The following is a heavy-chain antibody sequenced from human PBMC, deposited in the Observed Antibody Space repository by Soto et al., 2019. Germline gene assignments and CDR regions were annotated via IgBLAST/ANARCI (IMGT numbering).Heavy chain of an antibody. D-gene: IGHD6-19*01. V-gene: IGHV3-23*01. CDR1: GFTFSSYA. J-gene: IGHJ5*02. Sequence: EVQLLESGGGLVQPGGSLRLSCAASGFTFSSYAMSWVRQTPGKGLEWVSGISGGGGNTYYADSVTGRFTISRDNSRNTLYLQMNSLRAADTAIYYCAKDRGAGGRFSGMAVAGIPSWGQGTLVTVSS. CDR2: ISGGGGNT. CDR3: AKDRGAGGRFSGMAVAGIPS.